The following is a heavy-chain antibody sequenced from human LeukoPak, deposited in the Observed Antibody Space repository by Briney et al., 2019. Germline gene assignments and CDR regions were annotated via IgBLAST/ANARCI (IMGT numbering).Heavy chain of an antibody. D-gene: IGHD2-21*01. CDR1: GGSISSSSYY. J-gene: IGHJ5*02. Sequence: SETLSLTCTVSGGSISSSSYYWGWIRQPPGKGLEWIGSIYYSGSAYYNPSLKSRVTISVDTSKNQFSLKLSSVTAADTAMYYCARRLRGRFLTNWFDPWGQGTLVTVSS. CDR3: ARRLRGRFLTNWFDP. V-gene: IGHV4-39*01. CDR2: IYYSGSA.